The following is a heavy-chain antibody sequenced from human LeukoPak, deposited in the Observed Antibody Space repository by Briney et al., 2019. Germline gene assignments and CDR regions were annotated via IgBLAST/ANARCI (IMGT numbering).Heavy chain of an antibody. J-gene: IGHJ4*02. Sequence: GGSLRLSCAASGITLSSYWMSWVRQAPGKGLEWVANIKQDGSEKYYVDSVKGRFTISRDNAKNSLYLQMNSLRAEDTAMYYCARARIAVAVYYFDCWGQGTLVTVS. CDR2: IKQDGSEK. CDR3: ARARIAVAVYYFDC. CDR1: GITLSSYW. D-gene: IGHD6-19*01. V-gene: IGHV3-7*04.